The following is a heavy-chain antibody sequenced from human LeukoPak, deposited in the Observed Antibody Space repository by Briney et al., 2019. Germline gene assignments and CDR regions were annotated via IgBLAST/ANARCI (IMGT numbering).Heavy chain of an antibody. CDR3: ARDSVYATNWYDP. V-gene: IGHV4-59*01. CDR2: ISHSGST. CDR1: GDSISSSY. Sequence: SETLSLTCTVSGDSISSSYWNWIRQPPGKGLEWLGYISHSGSTNYNPSLKSRVTISVDTSKNQFSLRLRSVTAADTAVYYCARDSVYATNWYDPWGQGTLVTASS. D-gene: IGHD2-8*01. J-gene: IGHJ5*02.